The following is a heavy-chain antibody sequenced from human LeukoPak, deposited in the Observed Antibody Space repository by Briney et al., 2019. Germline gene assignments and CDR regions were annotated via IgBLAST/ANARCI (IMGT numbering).Heavy chain of an antibody. V-gene: IGHV3-23*01. CDR1: GFTFSSYA. Sequence: GGSLRLSCAASGFTFSSYAMSWVRQAPGKGLEWVSAISGSGGSTYYAGSVKGRFTISRDNSKNTLYLQMNSLRAEDTAVYYCAKNGFLEWFIVATPLYYFGYWGQGTLVTVSS. CDR3: AKNGFLEWFIVATPLYYFGY. CDR2: ISGSGGST. J-gene: IGHJ4*02. D-gene: IGHD3-3*01.